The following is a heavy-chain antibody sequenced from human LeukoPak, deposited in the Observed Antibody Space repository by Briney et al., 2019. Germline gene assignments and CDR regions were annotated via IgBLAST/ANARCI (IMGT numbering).Heavy chain of an antibody. J-gene: IGHJ4*02. D-gene: IGHD2-8*01. CDR3: ARDDVGYCTNGVCYADY. Sequence: HPGGSLRLSCAASGFTVSSNYMSWVRQAPGKGLEWVSVIYSGGSTYYADSVKGRFTISRDNSKNTLYLQMNSLRAEDTAVYYCARDDVGYCTNGVCYADYWGQGTLVTVSS. CDR1: GFTVSSNY. CDR2: IYSGGST. V-gene: IGHV3-53*01.